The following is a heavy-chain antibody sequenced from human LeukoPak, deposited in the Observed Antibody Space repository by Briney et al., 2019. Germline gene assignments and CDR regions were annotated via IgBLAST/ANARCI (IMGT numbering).Heavy chain of an antibody. CDR1: GFTFSRYE. CDR2: ISSSGSTI. D-gene: IGHD3-10*01. J-gene: IGHJ4*02. V-gene: IGHV3-48*03. CDR3: ARGRRGSGSYWGREFDY. Sequence: GGSLRLSCGASGFTFSRYEMNWVRQAPGKGLEWVSYISSSGSTIYYADSVKGRFTISRDNAKNSLYLQMNSLRAEDTAVYYCARGRRGSGSYWGREFDYWGQGTLVTVSS.